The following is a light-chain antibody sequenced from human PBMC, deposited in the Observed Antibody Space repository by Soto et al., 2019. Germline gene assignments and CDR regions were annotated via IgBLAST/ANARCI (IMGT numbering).Light chain of an antibody. CDR1: SSDVGGYNY. CDR3: SSYAGSNNRV. CDR2: EVS. V-gene: IGLV2-8*01. Sequence: QSALTQPPSASGSPGQSVTISCTGTSSDVGGYNYVSWYQQHPGKAPKLMIYEVSKRTSGVPDRFSGSKSGNTASLTVSGLQAEDVADYYCSSYAGSNNRVFGTGTEVTVL. J-gene: IGLJ1*01.